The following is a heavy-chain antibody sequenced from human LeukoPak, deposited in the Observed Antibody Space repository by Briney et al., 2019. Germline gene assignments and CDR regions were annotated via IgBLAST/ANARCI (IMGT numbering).Heavy chain of an antibody. CDR2: IYPGDSDT. D-gene: IGHD2-2*01. CDR1: GYSFTSYW. V-gene: IGHV5-51*01. CDR3: ARHVSSTSCTCNWFDP. J-gene: IGHJ5*02. Sequence: GESLKISCKGSGYSFTSYWIGWVRQMPGKGLEWMGIIYPGDSDTRYSPSFQGQVTISADKSISIAYLQWSSLKASDTAMYYCARHVSSTSCTCNWFDPWGQGTLVTVSS.